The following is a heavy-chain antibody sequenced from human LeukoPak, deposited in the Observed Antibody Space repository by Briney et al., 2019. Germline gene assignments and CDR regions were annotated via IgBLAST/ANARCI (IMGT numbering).Heavy chain of an antibody. CDR2: IGGSGGST. CDR3: AKANYGDYRAWDV. V-gene: IGHV3-23*01. CDR1: GFTFNSYA. Sequence: PGGSLRLSCAASGFTFNSYAMTWVRQAPGKGLECVSTIGGSGGSTYYADSVKGRFTISRDNSKNTLYLQMNSLRAEDTAIYYCAKANYGDYRAWDVWGEGTTVTVSS. J-gene: IGHJ6*04. D-gene: IGHD4-17*01.